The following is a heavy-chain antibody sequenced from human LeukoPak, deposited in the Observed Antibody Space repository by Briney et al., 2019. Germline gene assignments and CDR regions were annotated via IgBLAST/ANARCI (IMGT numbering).Heavy chain of an antibody. J-gene: IGHJ4*02. D-gene: IGHD2-15*01. V-gene: IGHV4-34*01. CDR3: AKDHEDIVVVVAATRDFDY. CDR2: TNHSGST. Sequence: SETLSLTCAVYGASFSGYYWSWIRQPPGKGLEWIGETNHSGSTNYNPSLKSRVTMSADTSNNQFSLKLSSVTAADTAVYYCAKDHEDIVVVVAATRDFDYWGQGTLVTVSS. CDR1: GASFSGYY.